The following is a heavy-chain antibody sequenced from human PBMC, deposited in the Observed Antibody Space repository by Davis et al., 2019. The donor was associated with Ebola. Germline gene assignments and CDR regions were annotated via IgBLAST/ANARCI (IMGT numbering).Heavy chain of an antibody. Sequence: AASVKVSFKASGYTFTRHAIDWVRQAPGQGLEWMGWINTNTGNSTYAQGFTGRFVFSSDTSVSTASLQISGLTTEDTALYYCVRDFFWVTLETPGLGDYWGQGTLVSVSS. CDR2: INTNTGNS. J-gene: IGHJ4*02. D-gene: IGHD5-18*01. CDR3: VRDFFWVTLETPGLGDY. V-gene: IGHV7-4-1*02. CDR1: GYTFTRHA.